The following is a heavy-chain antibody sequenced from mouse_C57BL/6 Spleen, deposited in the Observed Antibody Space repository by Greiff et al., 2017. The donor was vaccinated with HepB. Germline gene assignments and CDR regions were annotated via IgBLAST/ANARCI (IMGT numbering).Heavy chain of an antibody. V-gene: IGHV1-80*01. CDR3: ARRRWFPYYYAMDY. D-gene: IGHD2-3*01. J-gene: IGHJ4*01. Sequence: QVQLKQSGAELVKPGASVKISCKASGYAFSSYWMNWVKQRPGKGLEWIGQIYPGDGDTNYNGKFKGKATLTADKSSSTAYMQLSSLTSEDSAVYFCARRRWFPYYYAMDYWGQGTSVTVSS. CDR1: GYAFSSYW. CDR2: IYPGDGDT.